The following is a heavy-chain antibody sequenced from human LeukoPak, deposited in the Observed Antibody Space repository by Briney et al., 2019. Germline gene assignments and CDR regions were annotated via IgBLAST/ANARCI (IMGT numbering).Heavy chain of an antibody. D-gene: IGHD3-10*01. CDR1: GFTFTSFY. J-gene: IGHJ3*02. Sequence: GASVKVSCKASGFTFTSFYMHWVRQAPGQGLEWMGIINPTGKTTTYAQKVQGRVSMTRYTSTSTVYMELSSLRSEDTAMYYCTRGGTRVTGHAFDIWGLGTMVTVSS. CDR3: TRGGTRVTGHAFDI. CDR2: INPTGKTT. V-gene: IGHV1-46*03.